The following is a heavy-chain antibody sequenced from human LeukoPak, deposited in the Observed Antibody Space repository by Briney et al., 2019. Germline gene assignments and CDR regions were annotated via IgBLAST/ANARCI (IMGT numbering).Heavy chain of an antibody. CDR3: ARVGRVRTNYYFDY. V-gene: IGHV1-8*02. CDR1: GYTFTSYD. Sequence: ASVKVSCKASGYTFTSYDINWVRQATGQGLEWMGWMNPNSGNTGYAQKFQGRVTMTRDTSISTAYMELSRLRSDDTAVYYCARVGRVRTNYYFDYWGQGTLVTVSS. CDR2: MNPNSGNT. J-gene: IGHJ4*02.